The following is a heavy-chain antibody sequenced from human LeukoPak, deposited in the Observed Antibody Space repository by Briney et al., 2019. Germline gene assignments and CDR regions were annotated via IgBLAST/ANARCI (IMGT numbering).Heavy chain of an antibody. J-gene: IGHJ3*02. CDR2: ISWNSGSI. Sequence: GRSLRLSCAASGFTFDDYAMHWVRQAPGKGLEWVSGISWNSGSIGYADSVKGRFTISRDNAKNSLYLQMNSLRAEDTALYYCAKDIVVGATIYAFDIWGQGTMVTVSS. D-gene: IGHD1-26*01. CDR1: GFTFDDYA. CDR3: AKDIVVGATIYAFDI. V-gene: IGHV3-9*01.